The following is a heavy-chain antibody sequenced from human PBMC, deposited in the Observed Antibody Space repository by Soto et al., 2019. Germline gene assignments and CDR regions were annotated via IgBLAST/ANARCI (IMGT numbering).Heavy chain of an antibody. Sequence: EVQLLESGGGLVQPGGSLRLSCVGSGFTFINYAMNWVRQTPGKGLEWVSTISGGGDRTFDADTVKGRFTISRDNSKNTVNLKMNSLRADDTAVYYCARKVLGSTSRPDCWYFDRWGRGTLVTVSS. D-gene: IGHD2-2*01. CDR1: GFTFINYA. J-gene: IGHJ2*01. V-gene: IGHV3-23*01. CDR2: ISGGGDRT. CDR3: ARKVLGSTSRPDCWYFDR.